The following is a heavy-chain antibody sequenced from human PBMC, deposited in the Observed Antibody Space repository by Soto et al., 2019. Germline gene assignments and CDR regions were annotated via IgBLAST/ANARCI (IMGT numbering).Heavy chain of an antibody. J-gene: IGHJ4*02. Sequence: SVKVSCKASGGTFSSYTISWVRQAPGQGLEWMGGIIPIFGTANYAQKFQGRVTITADESTSTAYMELSSLRSEDTAVYYCGRAPDYYDSSGYPFWGQGTQVTVSS. CDR2: IIPIFGTA. V-gene: IGHV1-69*13. CDR1: GGTFSSYT. CDR3: GRAPDYYDSSGYPF. D-gene: IGHD3-22*01.